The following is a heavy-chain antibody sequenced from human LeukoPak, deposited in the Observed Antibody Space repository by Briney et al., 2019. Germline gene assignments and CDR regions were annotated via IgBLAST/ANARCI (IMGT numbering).Heavy chain of an antibody. D-gene: IGHD6-13*01. CDR2: INPNSGGT. J-gene: IGHJ4*02. CDR1: GYTFTGYY. V-gene: IGHV1-2*02. CDR3: ARDLGIAAAGTLNY. Sequence: ASVKVSCKASGYTFTGYYMHWVRQAPGQGLEWMGWINPNSGGTNYAQKFQGRVTMTRDTSISTAYMELSRLRSDDTAVYYCARDLGIAAAGTLNYWGQGTLVTVSS.